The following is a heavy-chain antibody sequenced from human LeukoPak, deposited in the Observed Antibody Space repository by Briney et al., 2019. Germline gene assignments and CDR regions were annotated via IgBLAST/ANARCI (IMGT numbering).Heavy chain of an antibody. Sequence: SQTLSLTCTVSGGSISSGDYYWSWIRQPPGKGLEWIGYIYYSGSTYYNPSLKSRGTISVDTSKNQFSLKLSSVTAADMAVYYCARLLRWSSAEYFQHWGQGTLVTVSS. D-gene: IGHD4-23*01. V-gene: IGHV4-30-4*01. J-gene: IGHJ1*01. CDR1: GGSISSGDYY. CDR2: IYYSGST. CDR3: ARLLRWSSAEYFQH.